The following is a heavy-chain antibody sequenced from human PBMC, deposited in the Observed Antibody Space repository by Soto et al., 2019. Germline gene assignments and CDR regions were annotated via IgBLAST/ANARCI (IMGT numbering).Heavy chain of an antibody. D-gene: IGHD2-21*02. CDR2: IYSSEDT. CDR1: AGSVSSNDYS. V-gene: IGHV4-39*01. Sequence: PSETLSLTCTVSAGSVSSNDYSWGWIRQSPGKGQEWIGTIYSSEDTHYNPSLLSRVTISVDTSMSEFSLRLRSVTAADTAVYYCALLPRDILLVPASSDAFEICGQGTLVTVSS. CDR3: ALLPRDILLVPASSDAFEI. J-gene: IGHJ3*02.